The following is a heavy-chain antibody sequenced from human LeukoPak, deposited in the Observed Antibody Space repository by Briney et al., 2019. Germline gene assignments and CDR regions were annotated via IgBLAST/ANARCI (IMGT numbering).Heavy chain of an antibody. CDR3: ARRGIVATIGDYYYYYYGMDV. CDR1: GGTFSSYA. CDR2: IIPIFGTA. D-gene: IGHD5-12*01. V-gene: IGHV1-69*13. J-gene: IGHJ6*02. Sequence: ASVKVSCKASGGTFSSYAISWVRQAPGQGLEWMGGIIPIFGTANYAQKFQGRVTITADESTSTAYMELSSLRSEDTAVYYCARRGIVATIGDYYYYYYGMDVWGQGTTVTVSS.